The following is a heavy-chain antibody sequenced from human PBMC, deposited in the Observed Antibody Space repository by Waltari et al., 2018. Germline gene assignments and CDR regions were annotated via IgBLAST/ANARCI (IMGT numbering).Heavy chain of an antibody. CDR1: GFTFRTYW. Sequence: EVQLVESGGGLVQPGGSLRLACAAAGFTFRTYWMPWVRQAPGKGLEWLANIKGDGSQKNYVDSVKGRFTISRDTANNSLYLQMNSLRAEDTAVYYCARDPHYSNFDYWGQGTLVTVSS. CDR2: IKGDGSQK. V-gene: IGHV3-7*01. D-gene: IGHD4-4*01. J-gene: IGHJ4*02. CDR3: ARDPHYSNFDY.